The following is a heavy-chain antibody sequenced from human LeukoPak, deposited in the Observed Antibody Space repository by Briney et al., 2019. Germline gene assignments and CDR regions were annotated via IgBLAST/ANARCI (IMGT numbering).Heavy chain of an antibody. J-gene: IGHJ4*02. CDR3: AKFGRSTSPVN. D-gene: IGHD3-16*01. Sequence: GGSLRLSCAASGFTFSSSWMSWVRLAPGKGLEWVGNIRPDGSEKQYVDSVKGRFTISRDNAQNSLFLQMNSLRAEDTAAYYCAKFGRSTSPVNWGQGTLVTVSS. CDR2: IRPDGSEK. V-gene: IGHV3-7*01. CDR1: GFTFSSSW.